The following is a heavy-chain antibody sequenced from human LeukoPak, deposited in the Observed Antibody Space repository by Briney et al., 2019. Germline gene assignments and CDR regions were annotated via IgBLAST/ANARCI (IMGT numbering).Heavy chain of an antibody. CDR3: ARGRGGHDYGDN. Sequence: ASVKVSCKASGDTFTSYGISWVRQAPGQGLEWMGWISAYNGNTNYAQKLQGRVTMTRNTSISTAYMELSSLRSEDTAVYYCARGRGGHDYGDNWGQGTLVTVSS. J-gene: IGHJ4*02. CDR1: GDTFTSYG. D-gene: IGHD3-16*01. V-gene: IGHV1-18*01. CDR2: ISAYNGNT.